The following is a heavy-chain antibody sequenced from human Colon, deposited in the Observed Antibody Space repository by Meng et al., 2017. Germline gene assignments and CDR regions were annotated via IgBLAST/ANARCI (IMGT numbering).Heavy chain of an antibody. J-gene: IGHJ4*02. V-gene: IGHV3-11*01. CDR2: SHGNTV. D-gene: IGHD6-19*01. CDR1: GFTFSDSY. CDR3: ARGWLAN. Sequence: GESLKISCAASGFTFSDSYMNWIRQAPGKRLEWVSYSHGNTVYYADSVKVRFTISRDNAKNSLYLQMNSLRAGDTAVYYCARGWLANWGQGTLVTVSS.